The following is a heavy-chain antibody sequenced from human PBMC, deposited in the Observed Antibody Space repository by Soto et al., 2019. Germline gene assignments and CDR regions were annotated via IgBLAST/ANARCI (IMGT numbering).Heavy chain of an antibody. CDR2: IYYSGST. D-gene: IGHD6-19*01. CDR3: AGIVATIPYSSGWYGWFDP. V-gene: IGHV4-59*01. CDR1: GRSTSSYY. Sequence: XETLSLTCAVSGRSTSSYYCSWIRQPPGKGLEWIGYIYYSGSTNYNPSLKSRVTISVDTSKNQFSLKLSSVTAADTAVYYCAGIVATIPYSSGWYGWFDPWGQGTLVTVSS. J-gene: IGHJ5*02.